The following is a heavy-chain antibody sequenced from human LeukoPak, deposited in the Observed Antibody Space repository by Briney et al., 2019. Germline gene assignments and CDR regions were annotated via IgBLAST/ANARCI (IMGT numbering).Heavy chain of an antibody. V-gene: IGHV1-69*05. D-gene: IGHD4-17*01. CDR1: GGTFSSYA. CDR3: ARAVVTTVTTLAS. J-gene: IGHJ4*02. Sequence: GASVKVSCKASGGTFSSYAISWVRQAPGQGLEWMGGIIPIFGTANYAQKSQGRVTITTDESTSTAYMELSSLRSEDTAVYYCARAVVTTVTTLASWGQGTLVTVSS. CDR2: IIPIFGTA.